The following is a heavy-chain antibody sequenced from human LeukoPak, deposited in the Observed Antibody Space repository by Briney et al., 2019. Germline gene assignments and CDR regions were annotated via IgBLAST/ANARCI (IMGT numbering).Heavy chain of an antibody. CDR1: GDTFSSYT. V-gene: IGHV1-69*02. CDR2: IIPILGIP. CDR3: ARGYFMEMTTTYFDY. Sequence: SVKVSCKASGDTFSSYTFSWVRRAPGQGLEWMGMIIPILGIPKYTQKFQGRVTITADTSASTAYMELSSLRSEDTAVYYCARGYFMEMTTTYFDYWGQGTLVTVSA. D-gene: IGHD5-24*01. J-gene: IGHJ4*02.